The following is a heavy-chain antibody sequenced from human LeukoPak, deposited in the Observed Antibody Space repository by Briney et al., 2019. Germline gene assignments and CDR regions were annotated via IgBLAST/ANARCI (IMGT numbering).Heavy chain of an antibody. V-gene: IGHV4-34*01. CDR2: INHSGST. Sequence: PSETLSLTCAVYGGSFSGYYWSWIRQPPGKGLEWIGEINHSGSTNYNPSLKSRVTISVDTSKNQFSLKLSSVTAADTAVYYCARRITMIVVVPGDDAFDIWGQGTMVTVSS. J-gene: IGHJ3*02. CDR1: GGSFSGYY. CDR3: ARRITMIVVVPGDDAFDI. D-gene: IGHD3-22*01.